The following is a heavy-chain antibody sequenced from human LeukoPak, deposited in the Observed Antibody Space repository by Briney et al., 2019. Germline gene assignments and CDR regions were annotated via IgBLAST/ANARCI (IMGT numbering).Heavy chain of an antibody. CDR3: AKAAISDAGYSSTWYFTD. CDR1: GFAFSSYW. CDR2: IKQGGSDK. J-gene: IGHJ4*02. V-gene: IGHV3-7*02. Sequence: GGSLRLSCATSGFAFSSYWMSWVRQAPGKGLEWVANIKQGGSDKYYVDSVKGRFTISRENAKNSLYLQMNSLRAGDTAVYYCAKAAISDAGYSSTWYFTDWGQGTLVTVSS. D-gene: IGHD6-13*01.